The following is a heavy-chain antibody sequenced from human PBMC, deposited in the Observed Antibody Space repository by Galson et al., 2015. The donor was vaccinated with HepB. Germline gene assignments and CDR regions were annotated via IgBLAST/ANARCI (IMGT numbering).Heavy chain of an antibody. J-gene: IGHJ6*03. Sequence: SVKVSCKASGYTFTGYYMHWVRQAPGQGLEWMGWINPNSGGTNYAQKFQGRVTMTRDTSISTAYMELSRLRSDDTAVYYCARDIVVVPAAIPNNYYYYMDVWGKGTTVTVSS. CDR3: ARDIVVVPAAIPNNYYYYMDV. CDR1: GYTFTGYY. D-gene: IGHD2-2*02. V-gene: IGHV1-2*02. CDR2: INPNSGGT.